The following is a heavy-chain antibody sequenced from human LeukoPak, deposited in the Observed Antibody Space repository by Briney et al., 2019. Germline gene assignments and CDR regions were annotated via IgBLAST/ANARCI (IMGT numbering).Heavy chain of an antibody. CDR3: AKLLYYYDSSQPY. Sequence: GGSLRLSCAASGFIFSSFGMSWVRQAQGRGLEWVGAISGGGGSTYYADSVKGRFTISRDNSKNTLYLQMNSLRAEDTAVYYCAKLLYYYDSSQPYWGQGTLVAVSS. D-gene: IGHD3-22*01. J-gene: IGHJ4*02. CDR1: GFIFSSFG. CDR2: ISGGGGST. V-gene: IGHV3-23*01.